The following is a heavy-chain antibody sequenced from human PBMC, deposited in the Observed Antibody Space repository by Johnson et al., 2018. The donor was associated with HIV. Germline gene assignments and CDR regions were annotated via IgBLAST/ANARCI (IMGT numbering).Heavy chain of an antibody. V-gene: IGHV3-30*04. Sequence: QVQLVESGGGVVQPGRSLRLSCAASGFTFSSYAMHWVRQAPGKGLEWVAVISYDGSNKYYAASVKGRFTISSDNSKNTLYLQMNSLSAEDTAVYYCAREGELGRDAFDIWGQGTMVTVSS. J-gene: IGHJ3*02. CDR1: GFTFSSYA. CDR2: ISYDGSNK. CDR3: AREGELGRDAFDI. D-gene: IGHD1-7*01.